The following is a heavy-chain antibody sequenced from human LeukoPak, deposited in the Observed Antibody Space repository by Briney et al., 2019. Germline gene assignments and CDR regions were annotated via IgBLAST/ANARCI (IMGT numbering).Heavy chain of an antibody. CDR3: AREDSSGYDY. J-gene: IGHJ4*02. V-gene: IGHV1-2*02. D-gene: IGHD3-22*01. Sequence: GASVKVSCKAPGYTFTGYYMHWVRQAPGQGLEWMGWINPNSGGTNYAQNFQGRVTMTRDTSISTAYMEVSRLRSDDTAVYYCAREDSSGYDYWGQGTLVTVSS. CDR1: GYTFTGYY. CDR2: INPNSGGT.